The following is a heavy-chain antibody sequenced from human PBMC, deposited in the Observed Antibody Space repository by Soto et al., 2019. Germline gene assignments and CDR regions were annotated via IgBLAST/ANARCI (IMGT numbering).Heavy chain of an antibody. J-gene: IGHJ6*02. CDR1: GYTFTGYY. CDR3: ARGPAVHSGMDV. CDR2: INPNSGGT. Sequence: ASVKVSCKASGYTFTGYYMHWVRQAPGQGLEWMGWINPNSGGTNYAQKFQGRVTMTRDTSIGTAYMELSRLRSDDTAVYYCARGPAVHSGMDVWGQGTTVTVSS. V-gene: IGHV1-2*02. D-gene: IGHD1-1*01.